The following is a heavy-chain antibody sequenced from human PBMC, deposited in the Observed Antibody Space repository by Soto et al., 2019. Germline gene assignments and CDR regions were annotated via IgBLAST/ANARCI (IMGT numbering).Heavy chain of an antibody. CDR1: GYTFTSYY. D-gene: IGHD2-2*01. CDR3: ARVERVVPAATLGGYYYYGMDV. V-gene: IGHV1-46*01. J-gene: IGHJ6*02. CDR2: INPSGGST. Sequence: QVQLVQSGAEVKKPGASVKVSCKASGYTFTSYYMHWVRQAPGQGLEWMGIINPSGGSTSYAQKFQGRVTMTRDTSTSTVYMELSSLRSEDTAMYYCARVERVVPAATLGGYYYYGMDVWGQGTTVTVSS.